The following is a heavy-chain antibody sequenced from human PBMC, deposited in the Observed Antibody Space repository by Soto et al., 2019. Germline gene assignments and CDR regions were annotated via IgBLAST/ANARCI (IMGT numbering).Heavy chain of an antibody. CDR3: AREGMATMVPGDY. Sequence: QVQLVQSGAEVKKPGSSVKVSCKASGGTFSSYAISWVRQAPGQGLEWMGGIIPIFGTANYAQKFQGRVTXTXDXXTSTAYMELGSLRSEDTAVYYCAREGMATMVPGDYWGQGTLVTVSS. CDR1: GGTFSSYA. CDR2: IIPIFGTA. D-gene: IGHD5-12*01. J-gene: IGHJ4*02. V-gene: IGHV1-69*05.